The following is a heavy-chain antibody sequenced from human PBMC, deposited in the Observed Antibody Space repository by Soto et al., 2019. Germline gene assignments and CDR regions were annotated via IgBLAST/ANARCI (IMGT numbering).Heavy chain of an antibody. Sequence: QVQLVQSGAEVKKPGASVKVSCKTSGYTFTSYHISWVRQAPGQGLEWMGWISAYNTNTNYAQKFQGRVTMTTDTLTSTAYMELRSLRSDDTAMYYCARRRAGNPDDWFDPWGQGTLVTVSS. V-gene: IGHV1-18*01. D-gene: IGHD6-13*01. CDR3: ARRRAGNPDDWFDP. J-gene: IGHJ5*02. CDR1: GYTFTSYH. CDR2: ISAYNTNT.